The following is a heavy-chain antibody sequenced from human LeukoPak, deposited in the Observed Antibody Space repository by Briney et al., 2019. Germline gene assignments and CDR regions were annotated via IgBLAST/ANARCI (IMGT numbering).Heavy chain of an antibody. Sequence: PGESLKISCKWSGYSFTSYWISWVRQMPGKGLEWMGRIDPSDSYSNYSPSFQGHVTISADKSISTAYLQWSSLKDSDAAMYYCARSGYSGSSDYWGQGTLVTVSS. J-gene: IGHJ4*02. CDR1: GYSFTSYW. CDR3: ARSGYSGSSDY. D-gene: IGHD5-12*01. V-gene: IGHV5-10-1*01. CDR2: IDPSDSYS.